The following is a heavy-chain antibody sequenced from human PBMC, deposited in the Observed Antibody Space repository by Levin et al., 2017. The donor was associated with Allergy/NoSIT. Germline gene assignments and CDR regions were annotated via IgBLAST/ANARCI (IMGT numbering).Heavy chain of an antibody. D-gene: IGHD2-2*03. J-gene: IGHJ4*02. Sequence: GGSLRLSCAASGFTFSSYSMNWVRQAPGKGLEWVSYISSSSSTIYYADSVKGRFTISRDNAKNSLYLQMNSLRAEDTAVYYCARDPGYCSSTSCFPYYFDYWGQGTLVTVSS. CDR3: ARDPGYCSSTSCFPYYFDY. V-gene: IGHV3-48*01. CDR2: ISSSSSTI. CDR1: GFTFSSYS.